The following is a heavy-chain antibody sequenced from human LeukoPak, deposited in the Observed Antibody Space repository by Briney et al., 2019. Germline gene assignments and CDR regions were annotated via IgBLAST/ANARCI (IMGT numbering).Heavy chain of an antibody. CDR2: IIPIFGTA. V-gene: IGHV1-69*13. J-gene: IGHJ4*02. D-gene: IGHD6-13*01. Sequence: SVKVSCKXSGGTFSSYAISWVRQASGQGLEWMGGIIPIFGTANYAQKFQGRVTITADESTSTAYMELSSLRSEDTAVYYCASGGSSWYFDYWGQGTLVTVSS. CDR3: ASGGSSWYFDY. CDR1: GGTFSSYA.